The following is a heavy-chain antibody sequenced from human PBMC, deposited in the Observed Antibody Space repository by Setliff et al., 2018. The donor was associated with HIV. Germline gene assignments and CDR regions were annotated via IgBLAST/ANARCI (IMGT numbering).Heavy chain of an antibody. J-gene: IGHJ4*02. V-gene: IGHV3-30*02. CDR3: ATLDYYGSATYNLALHY. CDR2: IRYDGSNK. Sequence: PGGSLRLSCAASGFTFSSYGMHWVRQALGKGLEWVAFIRYDGSNKYYADSVKGRFTISRDNSKNTLYLQMNSLRSEDTAIYYCATLDYYGSATYNLALHYWGQGTLVTVSS. D-gene: IGHD3-10*01. CDR1: GFTFSSYG.